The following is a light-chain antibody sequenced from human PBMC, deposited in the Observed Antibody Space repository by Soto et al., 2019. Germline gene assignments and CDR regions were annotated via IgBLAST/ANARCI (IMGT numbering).Light chain of an antibody. Sequence: EIVLTQSPGILSLSPGERVTLSCRASQSVISSYLSWYRQKPGQAPKLLIYGASTRAAGTPDRFSGSGSGTDFTLTISRLEPEDFAVYYCQQYGSSPIYAFGQGTKLEIK. J-gene: IGKJ2*01. CDR3: QQYGSSPIYA. CDR1: QSVISSY. CDR2: GAS. V-gene: IGKV3-20*01.